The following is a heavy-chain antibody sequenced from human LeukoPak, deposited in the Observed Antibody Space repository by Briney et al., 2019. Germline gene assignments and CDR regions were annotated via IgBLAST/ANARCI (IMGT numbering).Heavy chain of an antibody. V-gene: IGHV1-2*02. D-gene: IGHD3-3*01. Sequence: ASVKVSCKASGYTFTGYYMHWVRQAPGQGLEWMGWINPNSGGTNYAQKFQGRVTMTRDTSISTAYMELSRLRSDDTAVYYCASDVLRFLEWSSHAYYMDVWGKGTTVTVSS. CDR3: ASDVLRFLEWSSHAYYMDV. J-gene: IGHJ6*03. CDR2: INPNSGGT. CDR1: GYTFTGYY.